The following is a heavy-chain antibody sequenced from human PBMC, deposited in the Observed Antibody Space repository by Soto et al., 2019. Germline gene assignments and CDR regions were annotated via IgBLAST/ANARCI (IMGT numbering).Heavy chain of an antibody. CDR3: ARIGAYYDNSGYYSFDQ. Sequence: QVTLKESGPVLVRSTETLTLTCTVSGFSLSNPRMGVSWIRQPPGGALEWLAHIFSSHEDSYSTSLRPRLTISKDTSKSHVVLTMTNMDPVDTATYYCARIGAYYDNSGYYSFDQWGQGILVTVSS. CDR2: IFSSHED. CDR1: GFSLSNPRMG. D-gene: IGHD3-22*01. V-gene: IGHV2-26*01. J-gene: IGHJ5*02.